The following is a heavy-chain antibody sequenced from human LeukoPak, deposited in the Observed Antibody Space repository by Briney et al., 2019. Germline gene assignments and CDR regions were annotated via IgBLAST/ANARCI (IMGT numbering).Heavy chain of an antibody. CDR3: AREYYVDY. J-gene: IGHJ3*01. CDR2: IKQDGSDK. V-gene: IGHV3-7*01. CDR1: GFTFTTHW. Sequence: GRSLRLSCAASGFTFTTHWMSWVRQAPGKGLEWVANIKQDGSDKFYVESVKGRFTISRDNAKDSLYLQMNSLRAEDTAVYYCAREYYVDYWGQGTMVTVSS. D-gene: IGHD4-17*01.